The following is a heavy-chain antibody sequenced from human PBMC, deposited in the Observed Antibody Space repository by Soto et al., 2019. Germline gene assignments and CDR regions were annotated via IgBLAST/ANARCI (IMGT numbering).Heavy chain of an antibody. J-gene: IGHJ4*02. V-gene: IGHV1-69*13. Sequence: SVKGSYKASGGTFSSYAMSLARQAPGQGLEWMGGIIPIFGTANYAQKFQGRVTITADESTSTAYMELSSLRSEDTAVYYCASVITMVRGVPFDYWGQGTLFTGYS. CDR3: ASVITMVRGVPFDY. D-gene: IGHD3-10*01. CDR1: GGTFSSYA. CDR2: IIPIFGTA.